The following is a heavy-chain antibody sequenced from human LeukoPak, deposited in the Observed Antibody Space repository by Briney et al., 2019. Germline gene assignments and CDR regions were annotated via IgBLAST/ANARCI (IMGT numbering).Heavy chain of an antibody. CDR2: IYYSGST. CDR3: ARASSSGWNYFDY. CDR1: GGSISSYY. V-gene: IGHV4-59*01. J-gene: IGHJ4*02. Sequence: SETLSLTCTVSGGSISSYYWSWIRQPPGKGLEWIGYIYYSGSTNYNPSLKRRVTISVDTSKNQFSLKLSSVTAADTAVYYCARASSSGWNYFDYWGQGTLVTVSS. D-gene: IGHD6-25*01.